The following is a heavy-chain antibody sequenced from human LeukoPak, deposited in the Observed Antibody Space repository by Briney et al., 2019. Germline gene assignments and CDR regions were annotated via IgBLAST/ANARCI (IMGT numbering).Heavy chain of an antibody. Sequence: GGSLRLSCVVSGFTLTTYAMSWVRQAPGQGLEWISTIGTGADTYYADSVKGRFTISRDNSGNTLYLQMSSLRADDTAIYFCVKGSGRSFYMDVWGKGTTVTVSS. CDR1: GFTLTTYA. V-gene: IGHV3-23*01. CDR2: IGTGADT. J-gene: IGHJ6*03. D-gene: IGHD3-10*01. CDR3: VKGSGRSFYMDV.